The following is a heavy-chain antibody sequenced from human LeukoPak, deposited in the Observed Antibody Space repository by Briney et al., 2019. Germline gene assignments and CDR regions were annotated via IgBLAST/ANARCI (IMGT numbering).Heavy chain of an antibody. CDR1: GFTFSNYE. CDR3: AELGITMIGGV. D-gene: IGHD3-10*02. Sequence: PGGSLRLSCAASGFTFSNYEMNWVRQAPGKGLEWVSYISSSGSTIYYADSVKGRFTISRDNAKNSLYLQMNSLRAEDTAVYYCAELGITMIGGVWGKGTTVIISS. J-gene: IGHJ6*04. V-gene: IGHV3-48*03. CDR2: ISSSGSTI.